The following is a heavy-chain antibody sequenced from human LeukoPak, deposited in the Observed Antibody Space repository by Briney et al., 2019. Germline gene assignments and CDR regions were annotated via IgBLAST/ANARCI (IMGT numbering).Heavy chain of an antibody. CDR3: AREIFGARAFEY. Sequence: SETLSLTCAVSGVSITTNTWWSWVRQPPGKGLEWTGEIFHSESTNYNPSLKSRLSISLDKSKNHFSLRLTSVTAADTAVYYCAREIFGARAFEYWGPGILVTVSS. J-gene: IGHJ4*02. CDR1: GVSITTNTW. CDR2: IFHSEST. V-gene: IGHV4-4*02. D-gene: IGHD3-3*01.